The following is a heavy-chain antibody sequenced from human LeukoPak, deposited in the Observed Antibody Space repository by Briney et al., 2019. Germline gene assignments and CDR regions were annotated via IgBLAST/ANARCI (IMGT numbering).Heavy chain of an antibody. CDR1: GFTFDDYA. V-gene: IGHV3-9*01. D-gene: IGHD6-6*01. CDR2: ISWNSGSI. CDR3: ARDLYSSSPHPANWFDP. J-gene: IGHJ5*02. Sequence: GGSLRLSCAASGFTFDDYAMHWVRQAPGKGLEWVSGISWNSGSIGYADSVKGRFTISRDNAKNSLYLQMNSLRAEDTALYYCARDLYSSSPHPANWFDPWGQGTLVTVSS.